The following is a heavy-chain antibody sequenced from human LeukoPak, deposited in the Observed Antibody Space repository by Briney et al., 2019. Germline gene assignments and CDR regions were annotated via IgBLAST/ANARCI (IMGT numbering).Heavy chain of an antibody. V-gene: IGHV3-66*02. D-gene: IGHD3-22*01. CDR2: IYSGGST. J-gene: IGHJ4*02. CDR1: GFTVSSNY. CDR3: ARDRRYYDSSGYYQLFDY. Sequence: GGSLRLSCAASGFTVSSNYMSWVRQAPGEGLEWGSVIYSGGSTYYADSVKGRFTISRDNSKNTLYLQMNSLSAEDTAVYYCARDRRYYDSSGYYQLFDYWGQGTLVTVSS.